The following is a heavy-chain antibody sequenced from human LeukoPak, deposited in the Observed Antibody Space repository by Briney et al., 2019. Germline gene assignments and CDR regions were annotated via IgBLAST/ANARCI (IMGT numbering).Heavy chain of an antibody. D-gene: IGHD4-23*01. V-gene: IGHV4-39*07. Sequence: SETLSLTCTVSGGSISSGSYYWGWIRQPPGKGLEWIGSIYYSGSTYYNPSLKSRVTISVDTSKNQFSLKLSSVTAADTAVYYCAFYGGNGGPFDYWGQGTLVTVSS. CDR1: GGSISSGSYY. CDR2: IYYSGST. J-gene: IGHJ4*02. CDR3: AFYGGNGGPFDY.